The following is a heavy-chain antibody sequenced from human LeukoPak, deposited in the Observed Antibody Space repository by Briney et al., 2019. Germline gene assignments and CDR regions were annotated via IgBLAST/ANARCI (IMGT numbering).Heavy chain of an antibody. D-gene: IGHD3-10*01. CDR3: ARLLLSRTFDY. CDR2: IKEDGSEK. Sequence: GGSLRLSCAASGFTFSSYWMSWVRQAPGKGLEWVANIKEDGSEKYYVDSLKGRFTISRDNAKNSLFLQMNSLRAEDTAVYYCARLLLSRTFDYWGQGDLVTVPS. V-gene: IGHV3-7*01. J-gene: IGHJ4*02. CDR1: GFTFSSYW.